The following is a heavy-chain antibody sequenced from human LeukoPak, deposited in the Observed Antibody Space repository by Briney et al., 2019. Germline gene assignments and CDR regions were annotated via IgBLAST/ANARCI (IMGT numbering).Heavy chain of an antibody. D-gene: IGHD1-26*01. CDR3: AKTLRELSGGAFDI. CDR2: MNPNSGDT. CDR1: GYTFSNYD. J-gene: IGHJ3*02. V-gene: IGHV1-8*01. Sequence: ASVKVSCKASGYTFSNYDINWVRQATGQGLERMGWMNPNSGDTGYAQKFQGRVTMTRNTSISTAYMELSSLRAEDTAVYYCAKTLRELSGGAFDIWGQGTMVTVSS.